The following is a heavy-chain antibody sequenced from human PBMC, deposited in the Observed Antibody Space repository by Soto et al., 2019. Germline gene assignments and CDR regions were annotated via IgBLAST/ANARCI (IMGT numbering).Heavy chain of an antibody. Sequence: ASVKVSCKVSGYTLTELSMHWVRQAPGKGLEWMGGFDPEDGETIYAQKFQGRVTMTEDTSTDTAYMELSSLRSEDTAVYYCATETEHGVSYYYYGMDVWGQGTTVTVSS. CDR1: GYTLTELS. V-gene: IGHV1-24*01. J-gene: IGHJ6*02. CDR2: FDPEDGET. D-gene: IGHD1-1*01. CDR3: ATETEHGVSYYYYGMDV.